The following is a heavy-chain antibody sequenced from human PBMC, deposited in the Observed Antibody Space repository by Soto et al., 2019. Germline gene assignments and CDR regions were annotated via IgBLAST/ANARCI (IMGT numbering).Heavy chain of an antibody. V-gene: IGHV3-74*01. CDR3: QTEHGIRDVRSVSAFLLNRSSDL. D-gene: IGHD3-10*02. CDR2: INTDGSGT. Sequence: GKGLVWVSRINTDGSGTSYADSVKGRFTISRDNAKNTLYLQMNSLRAEDTAVFFFQTEHGIRDVRSVSAFLLNRSSDL. J-gene: IGHJ2*01.